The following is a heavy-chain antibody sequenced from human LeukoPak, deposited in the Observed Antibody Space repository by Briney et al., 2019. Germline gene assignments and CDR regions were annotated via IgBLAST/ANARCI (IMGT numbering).Heavy chain of an antibody. V-gene: IGHV3-7*01. CDR2: IKQDGSEK. CDR1: GFTFTNW. J-gene: IGHJ4*02. CDR3: ASGFLDDFWSGHF. D-gene: IGHD3-3*01. Sequence: GGSLRLSCAASGFTFTNWMSWVRQAPGKGLEWLANIKQDGSEKYYVGAVKGRFTISRDKAKKSLYLQMNSLKAEDTAVYYCASGFLDDFWSGHFWGQGTLVTVSS.